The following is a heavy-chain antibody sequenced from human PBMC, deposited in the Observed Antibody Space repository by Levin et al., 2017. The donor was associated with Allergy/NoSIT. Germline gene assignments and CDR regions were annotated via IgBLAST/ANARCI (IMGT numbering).Heavy chain of an antibody. Sequence: PGGSLRLSCAASGFSFSSYGIHWVRQAPGKGLEWVAVISYDGSNKHYADSVKGRFTISRDNSKNTLYLQMNSLRAEDTAVYYCAKDGNYSDSWSWDYWGQGTLVTVSS. CDR2: ISYDGSNK. CDR3: AKDGNYSDSWSWDY. V-gene: IGHV3-30*18. CDR1: GFSFSSYG. J-gene: IGHJ4*02. D-gene: IGHD6-13*01.